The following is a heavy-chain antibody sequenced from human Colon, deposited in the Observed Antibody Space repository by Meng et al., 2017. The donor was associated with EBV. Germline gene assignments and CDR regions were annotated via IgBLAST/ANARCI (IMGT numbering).Heavy chain of an antibody. CDR3: ARGIQIWHEIDY. V-gene: IGHV4-39*07. J-gene: IGHJ4*02. D-gene: IGHD5-18*01. CDR2: ISYGGST. CDR1: GGSIRSSSYS. Sequence: QLQLQESGPGLVKPSGTLPVSCIVPGGSIRSSSYSCACIRQPPGKGLGWIGGISYGGSTSYNPSLKSRVTISIDTSKNQFSRSLTSVTAADTAIYYCARGIQIWHEIDYWGQGTLVTVFS.